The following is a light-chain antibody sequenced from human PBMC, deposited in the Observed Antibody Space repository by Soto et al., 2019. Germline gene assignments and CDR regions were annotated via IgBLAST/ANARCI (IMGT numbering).Light chain of an antibody. V-gene: IGKV3-20*01. J-gene: IGKJ2*01. CDR3: QQYGSSPYT. Sequence: EIVLTQSPGTLSLSPGERATLSCRASQSVSSSYLAWYQQRPGQAPRLLIYGASNRATGIPDRFSGSGSGTDITLTISGLEPEDFAVFYCQQYGSSPYTFGQGTKLEIK. CDR2: GAS. CDR1: QSVSSSY.